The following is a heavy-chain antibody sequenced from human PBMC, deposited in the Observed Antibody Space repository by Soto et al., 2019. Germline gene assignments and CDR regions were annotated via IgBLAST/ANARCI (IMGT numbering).Heavy chain of an antibody. J-gene: IGHJ6*02. Sequence: GASVKVSCKVSGYTLTELSMHWVRQAPGKGLEWMGGFDPEDGETIYAQKFQGRVTMTEDTSTDTAYMELSSLRSEDTAVYYCATPSIAARNLHYYYYYGMDVWGQGTTVTVSS. D-gene: IGHD6-6*01. CDR3: ATPSIAARNLHYYYYYGMDV. V-gene: IGHV1-24*01. CDR1: GYTLTELS. CDR2: FDPEDGET.